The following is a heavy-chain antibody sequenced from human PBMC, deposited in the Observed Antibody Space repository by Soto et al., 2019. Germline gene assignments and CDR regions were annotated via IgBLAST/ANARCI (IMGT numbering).Heavy chain of an antibody. CDR1: GDSVSSSSAA. J-gene: IGHJ6*02. Sequence: SQTLSLTCAISGDSVSSSSAAWNLIRQSPSRGLEWLGRTYYRSKWYNDYAVSVKSRITINPDTSKNQFSLQLNSVTPEDTAVYYCARGRTGWLVPNYGMDVWGQGTTVTVSS. CDR2: TYYRSKWYN. V-gene: IGHV6-1*01. D-gene: IGHD6-19*01. CDR3: ARGRTGWLVPNYGMDV.